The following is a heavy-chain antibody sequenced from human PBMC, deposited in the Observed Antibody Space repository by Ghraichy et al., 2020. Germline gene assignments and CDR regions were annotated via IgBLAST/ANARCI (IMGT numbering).Heavy chain of an antibody. CDR1: GGSISSSNW. D-gene: IGHD3-3*01. CDR3: ARDTPYYDFWSGYPAYYFDY. J-gene: IGHJ4*02. Sequence: SETLSLTCAVSGGSISSSNWWSWVRQPPGKGLEWIGEIYHSGSTNYNPSLKSRVTISVDKSKNQFSLKLSSVTAADTAVYYCARDTPYYDFWSGYPAYYFDYWGQGTLVTVSS. CDR2: IYHSGST. V-gene: IGHV4-4*02.